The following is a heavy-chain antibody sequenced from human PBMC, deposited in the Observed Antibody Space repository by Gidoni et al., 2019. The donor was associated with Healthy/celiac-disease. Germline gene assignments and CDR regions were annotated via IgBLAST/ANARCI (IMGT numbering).Heavy chain of an antibody. J-gene: IGHJ4*02. CDR3: ARSGYFDY. Sequence: QVQLVESGGGVVQPGMSLRLSCAASGFTFSSYAMHWVRQAPGQGLEWVAVISYDGSNKYYADSVKGRFTISRDNSKNTLYLQMNSLRAEDTAVYYCARSGYFDYWGQGTLVTVSS. CDR2: ISYDGSNK. CDR1: GFTFSSYA. V-gene: IGHV3-30*01.